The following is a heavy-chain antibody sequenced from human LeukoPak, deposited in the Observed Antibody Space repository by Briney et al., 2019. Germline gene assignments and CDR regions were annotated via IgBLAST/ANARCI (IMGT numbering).Heavy chain of an antibody. CDR3: AGGVVVVAADYAFDI. J-gene: IGHJ3*02. D-gene: IGHD2-15*01. CDR1: GGSISSYY. CDR2: IYYSGST. Sequence: PSETLSLTCTVSGGSISSYYWSWIRQPPGKGLEWIGYIYYSGSTYYNPSLKSRVTISVDRSKNQFSLKLSSVTAADTAVYYCAGGVVVVAADYAFDIWGQGTMVTVSS. V-gene: IGHV4-59*12.